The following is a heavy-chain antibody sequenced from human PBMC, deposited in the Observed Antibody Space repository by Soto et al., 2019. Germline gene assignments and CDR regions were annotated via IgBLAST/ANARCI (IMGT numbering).Heavy chain of an antibody. CDR1: GGSISSSNW. D-gene: IGHD2-8*01. CDR2: IYHSGST. V-gene: IGHV4-4*02. Sequence: PSETLSLTCAVSGGSISSSNWWGWVRQPPEKGLEWMGEIYHSGSTNYNPSLKSRVTISVDKSKNQFSLKLSSVTAADTAVYYCARVGIMVYATIDYWGQGTLVTVSS. J-gene: IGHJ4*02. CDR3: ARVGIMVYATIDY.